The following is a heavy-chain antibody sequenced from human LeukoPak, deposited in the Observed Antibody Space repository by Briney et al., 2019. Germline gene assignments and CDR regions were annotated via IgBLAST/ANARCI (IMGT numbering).Heavy chain of an antibody. V-gene: IGHV4-59*08. CDR3: ARLPPTYSTGWYGRDYYYGLDV. D-gene: IGHD6-19*01. CDR1: GGSIRTYY. Sequence: SETLSLTCSVSGGSIRTYYWSWIRQPPGKGLEWIGYISYSGSTNHNPSLKSRVTISVDTPKNQFSLKLSSVSAADTAVYYCARLPPTYSTGWYGRDYYYGLDVWGQGTTVTVSS. CDR2: ISYSGST. J-gene: IGHJ6*02.